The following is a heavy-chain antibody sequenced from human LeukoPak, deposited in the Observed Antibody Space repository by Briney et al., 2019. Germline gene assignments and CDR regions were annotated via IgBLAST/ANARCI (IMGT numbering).Heavy chain of an antibody. CDR2: INPSGGST. CDR1: GYTFTTYY. CDR3: ATVIRTAWHAFDY. D-gene: IGHD2-21*02. Sequence: ASVKVSCKASGYTFTTYYMHWVRQAPGQGLEWMGIINPSGGSTSYAQKFQGRVTMTRDTSTSTVYMELSSLRAEDTAVYYCATVIRTAWHAFDYWGQGTLVTVSS. J-gene: IGHJ4*02. V-gene: IGHV1-46*03.